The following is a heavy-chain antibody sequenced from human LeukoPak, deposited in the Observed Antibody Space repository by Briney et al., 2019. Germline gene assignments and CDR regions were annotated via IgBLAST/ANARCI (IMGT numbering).Heavy chain of an antibody. Sequence: GGSLRLSCAASGFTFSSYAMHWVRQAPGKGLEWVAVISYDGSNKYYADSVKGRLTVSRDNSKNTLYLQMNSLRAEDTAVYYCAREGTGSYMDVWGKGTTVTVSS. CDR3: AREGTGSYMDV. D-gene: IGHD1/OR15-1a*01. V-gene: IGHV3-30-3*01. CDR1: GFTFSSYA. CDR2: ISYDGSNK. J-gene: IGHJ6*03.